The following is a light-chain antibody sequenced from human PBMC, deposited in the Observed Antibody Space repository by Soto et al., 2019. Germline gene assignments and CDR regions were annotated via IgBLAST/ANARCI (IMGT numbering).Light chain of an antibody. CDR1: QSVSSSH. CDR3: QQYGSSLVT. J-gene: IGKJ1*01. CDR2: GAS. Sequence: EIVLTQSPGTLSLSPGGRATLSCRASQSVSSSHLAWYQQKPGQAPRLLIYGASSRATGIPDRFSGSGSGTDFTLTISRLEPEDFAVYYCQQYGSSLVTFGQGTKVEIK. V-gene: IGKV3-20*01.